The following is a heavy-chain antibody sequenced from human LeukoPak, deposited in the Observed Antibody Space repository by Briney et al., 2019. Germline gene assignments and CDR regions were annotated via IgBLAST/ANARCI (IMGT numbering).Heavy chain of an antibody. CDR3: ARDRYGDYRITSSFDP. J-gene: IGHJ5*02. CDR1: GFTFSSYA. CDR2: ISYDGSNK. V-gene: IGHV3-30-3*01. Sequence: GGSLRLSCAASGFTFSSYAMHWVRQAPGKGLEWVAVISYDGSNKYYADSVKGRFTISRDNSRNTLYLQMNSLRAEDTAVYYCARDRYGDYRITSSFDPWGQGTLVTVYS. D-gene: IGHD4-17*01.